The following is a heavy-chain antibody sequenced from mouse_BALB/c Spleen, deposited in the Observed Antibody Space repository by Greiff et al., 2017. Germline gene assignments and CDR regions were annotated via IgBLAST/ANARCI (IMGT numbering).Heavy chain of an antibody. D-gene: IGHD2-2*01. J-gene: IGHJ3*01. Sequence: EVNVVESGGGLVQPGGSLRLSCATSGFTFTDYYMSWIRQPPGKALEWLGFIRNKANGYTTEYSASVKGRFTISRDNSQSILYLQMNTLRAEDSATYYCARDRDGYGAYWGQGTLVTVSA. CDR2: IRNKANGYTT. CDR1: GFTFTDYY. V-gene: IGHV7-3*02. CDR3: ARDRDGYGAY.